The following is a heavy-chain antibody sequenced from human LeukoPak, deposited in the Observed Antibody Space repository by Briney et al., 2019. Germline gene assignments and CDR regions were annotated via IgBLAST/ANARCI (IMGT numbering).Heavy chain of an antibody. V-gene: IGHV3-30*04. CDR1: GFTFSSYA. J-gene: IGHJ5*02. CDR2: ISYDGSNK. Sequence: GGSLRLSCAASGFTFSSYAMHWVRQAPGEGLGWVAVISYDGSNKYYADSVKGRFTISRDNSKNTLYLQMDSLRAEDTAVYYCARDRHYYGSGSENWFDPWGQGTLVIVSS. CDR3: ARDRHYYGSGSENWFDP. D-gene: IGHD3-10*01.